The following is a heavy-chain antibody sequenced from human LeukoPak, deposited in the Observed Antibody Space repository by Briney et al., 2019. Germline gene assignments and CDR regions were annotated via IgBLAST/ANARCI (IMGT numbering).Heavy chain of an antibody. CDR2: INPNSGGT. CDR1: VYTFTVYY. V-gene: IGHV1-2*02. CDR3: ARFPSGGPLDS. Sequence: ASVKVSCKSSVYTFTVYYMHWVRQAPGQGLEWMGWINPNSGGTNYAQKFQGRVTMTRDTSISTAYMELSRLRSDDTAVYYCARFPSGGPLDSWGQGTLVTVSS. J-gene: IGHJ4*02.